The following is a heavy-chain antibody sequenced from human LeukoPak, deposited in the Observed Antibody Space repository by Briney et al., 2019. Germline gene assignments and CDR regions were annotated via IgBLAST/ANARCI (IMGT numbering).Heavy chain of an antibody. V-gene: IGHV3-21*01. Sequence: GGSLRLSCAASGFTFSSYTMNWVRQAPGKGLEWVSSISSSSSYIYYADSVKGRFTISRDNAKNSLYLQMNSLRAEDTAAYYCARAVGNYDSSGYFAYWGQGTLVTVSS. D-gene: IGHD3-22*01. CDR3: ARAVGNYDSSGYFAY. J-gene: IGHJ4*02. CDR1: GFTFSSYT. CDR2: ISSSSSYI.